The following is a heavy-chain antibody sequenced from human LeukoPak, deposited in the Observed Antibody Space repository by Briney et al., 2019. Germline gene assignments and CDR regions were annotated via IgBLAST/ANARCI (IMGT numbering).Heavy chain of an antibody. CDR3: ARSPLWFEYYYYGMDV. Sequence: ASVKVSCKASGYTFTSYDISWVRQATGQGLEWMGWMNPNSGNTGYAQKFQGRVTMTRNTSISTAYMELSSLRSEDTAAYYCARSPLWFEYYYYGMDVWGQGTTVTVSS. CDR1: GYTFTSYD. V-gene: IGHV1-8*01. CDR2: MNPNSGNT. D-gene: IGHD3-10*01. J-gene: IGHJ6*02.